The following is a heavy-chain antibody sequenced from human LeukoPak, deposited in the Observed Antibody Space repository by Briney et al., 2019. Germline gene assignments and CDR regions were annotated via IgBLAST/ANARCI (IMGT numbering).Heavy chain of an antibody. V-gene: IGHV3-30-3*01. CDR3: AKEVGAPPGKKYFDH. CDR1: GFTFSDFA. CDR2: LSFDGSHK. J-gene: IGHJ4*02. D-gene: IGHD1-26*01. Sequence: GGSLRLSCAASGFTFSDFAMHRIRQAPGKGLEWVAILSFDGSHKYYTDSVKGRFTISRDNSKNTLYLQMNSLRTEDTAVYYCAKEVGAPPGKKYFDHGGQGPLVPVSS.